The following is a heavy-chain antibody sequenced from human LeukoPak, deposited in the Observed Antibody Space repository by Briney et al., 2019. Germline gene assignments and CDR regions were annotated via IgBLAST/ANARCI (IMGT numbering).Heavy chain of an antibody. V-gene: IGHV1-18*01. D-gene: IGHD5-18*01. J-gene: IGHJ4*02. Sequence: ASVTVSCKASGYTFTSYVFTWVRQAPGQGREWMGWVSGSNGNTNYAQKLQGRVTMTTDTSASTAYMELRSLRSDDTAVYYCARAAPYTPMAPVFYWGQGTLVTVSS. CDR2: VSGSNGNT. CDR3: ARAAPYTPMAPVFY. CDR1: GYTFTSYV.